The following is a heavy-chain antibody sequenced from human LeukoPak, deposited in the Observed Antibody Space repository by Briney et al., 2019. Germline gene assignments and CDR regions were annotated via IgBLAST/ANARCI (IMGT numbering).Heavy chain of an antibody. CDR2: VDPEDGET. D-gene: IGHD7-27*01. V-gene: IGHV1-69-2*01. CDR3: ATVGRWGSRVDY. CDR1: GYTFTDYY. Sequence: ASVKISCKASGYTFTDYYMHWVQQAPGKGLEWMGIVDPEDGETIYAEKFQGRVTITADTSTDTAYMELSSLRSEDTAVYYCATVGRWGSRVDYWGQGTLVTVSS. J-gene: IGHJ4*02.